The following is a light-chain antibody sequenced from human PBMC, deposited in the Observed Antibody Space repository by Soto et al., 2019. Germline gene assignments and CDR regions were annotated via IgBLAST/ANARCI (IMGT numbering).Light chain of an antibody. Sequence: DIQMTQSPSSLSASVGDRVTITCRASESIARHLNWYQQKPGKAPKLLIYAASSLQNGVPSRFRVGGSGTDFTLTISNLQPEDCATYYCQQSYSTLSITFGQGTRLEIK. CDR1: ESIARH. CDR2: AAS. V-gene: IGKV1-39*01. J-gene: IGKJ5*01. CDR3: QQSYSTLSIT.